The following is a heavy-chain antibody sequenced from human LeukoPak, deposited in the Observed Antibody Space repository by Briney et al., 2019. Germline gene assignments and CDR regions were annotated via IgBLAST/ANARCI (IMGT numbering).Heavy chain of an antibody. CDR3: AREWELLGFDY. J-gene: IGHJ4*02. V-gene: IGHV1-69*13. CDR2: ITPLFGTA. CDR1: GGTFSSYA. D-gene: IGHD1-26*01. Sequence: SVKVSCKASGGTFSSYAISWVRQAPGQGLEWMGGITPLFGTANYAQKFQGRVTITADESTSTAYMELSSLRSEDTAVYYCAREWELLGFDYWGQGTLVTVSS.